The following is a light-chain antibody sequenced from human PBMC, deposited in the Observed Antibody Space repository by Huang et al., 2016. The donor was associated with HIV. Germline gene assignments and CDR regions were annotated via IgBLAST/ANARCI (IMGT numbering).Light chain of an antibody. Sequence: EIVLTQSPDTLSLSPGERATVSCRASPSVTRNYLAWYQQRPGKAPKLLIYGASTRATGIPDRFSGSGSGTDLTLTISRLAPEDFAVYYCQQFGSSPPYSFGQGTKLEIK. CDR2: GAS. CDR1: PSVTRNY. CDR3: QQFGSSPPYS. J-gene: IGKJ2*03. V-gene: IGKV3-20*01.